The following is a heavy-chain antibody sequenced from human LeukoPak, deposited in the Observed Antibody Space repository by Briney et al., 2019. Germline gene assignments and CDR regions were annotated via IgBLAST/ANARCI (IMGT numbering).Heavy chain of an antibody. J-gene: IGHJ6*02. V-gene: IGHV4-31*03. CDR1: GGSISSGGYY. D-gene: IGHD3-10*01. CDR2: IYYSGST. CDR3: ARDVYYGSGSYYGQDGMDV. Sequence: TLSLTCTVSGGSISSGGYYWSWIRQHPGKGLEWIGYIYYSGSTYYNPSLKSRVTISVDTSKNQFSLKLSSVTAADTAVYYCARDVYYGSGSYYGQDGMDVWGQGTTVTVSS.